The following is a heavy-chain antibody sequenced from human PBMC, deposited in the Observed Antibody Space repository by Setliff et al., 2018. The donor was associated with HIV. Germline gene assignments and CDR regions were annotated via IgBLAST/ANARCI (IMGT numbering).Heavy chain of an antibody. J-gene: IGHJ3*02. CDR2: IYYSGNT. V-gene: IGHV4-59*08. CDR1: GASIRGHY. D-gene: IGHD3-22*01. Sequence: KASETLSLTCSVSGASIRGHYWSWIRQSPGKGLEWIGNIYYSGNTIYNPSFKSRVTISVDTSKNQFSLRVNSVTAADTAVYYCARSLVPSGYYYGRHAFDIWGQGTEVTVSS. CDR3: ARSLVPSGYYYGRHAFDI.